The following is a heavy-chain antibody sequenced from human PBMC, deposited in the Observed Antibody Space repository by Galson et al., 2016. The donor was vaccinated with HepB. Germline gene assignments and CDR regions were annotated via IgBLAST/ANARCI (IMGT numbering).Heavy chain of an antibody. CDR3: ARDGGYYGMDV. CDR1: GFTVSRND. J-gene: IGHJ6*02. V-gene: IGHV3-53*01. Sequence: SLRLSCAASGFTVSRNDMSWVRQAPGKGPEWVSVIYSGASTYYADSVKGRFTISRDSSKNTLYLQMNSLRAEGTAVYYCARDGGYYGMDVWGQGTTVTVSS. CDR2: IYSGAST.